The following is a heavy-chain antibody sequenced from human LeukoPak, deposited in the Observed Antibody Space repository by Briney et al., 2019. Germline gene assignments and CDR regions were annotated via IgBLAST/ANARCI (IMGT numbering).Heavy chain of an antibody. CDR1: GFTFGDYA. D-gene: IGHD4-11*01. Sequence: GGSLRLSCTASGFTFGDYAMSWVRQAPGKGLEWVGFIRSKAYGGTTEYAASVKGRFTISRDDSNNSLYLQMNSLQSDDTAIYYCGRLARRDAFDLWGQGTMLTVSS. V-gene: IGHV3-49*04. J-gene: IGHJ3*01. CDR2: IRSKAYGGTT. CDR3: GRLARRDAFDL.